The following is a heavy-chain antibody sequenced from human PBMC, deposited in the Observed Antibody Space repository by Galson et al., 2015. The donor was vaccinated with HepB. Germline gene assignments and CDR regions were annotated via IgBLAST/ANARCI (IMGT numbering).Heavy chain of an antibody. CDR2: IRSKAYGGTT. D-gene: IGHD2-2*01. Sequence: SLRLYCVAPGFTYGVSVMIWFPEAQGKGLEWVGFIRSKAYGGTTEHAASVKSRITISRDESKSIAYLQMNSLKTEDTAVYYCTRVGCSSTSCYLPNWFDPWGQGTLVTVSS. CDR1: GFTYGVSV. V-gene: IGHV3-49*03. CDR3: TRVGCSSTSCYLPNWFDP. J-gene: IGHJ5*02.